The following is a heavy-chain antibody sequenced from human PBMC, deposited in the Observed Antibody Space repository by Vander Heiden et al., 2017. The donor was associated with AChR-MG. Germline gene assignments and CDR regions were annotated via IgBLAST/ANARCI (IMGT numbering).Heavy chain of an antibody. CDR1: GFTLGSYS. CDR2: ISSSSSYI. J-gene: IGHJ5*02. V-gene: IGHV3-21*01. D-gene: IGHD1-1*01. Sequence: EVQLVESGGGLVKPGGSLRLSCAAPGFTLGSYSISWVRQAPGKGLEWVSSISSSSSYIYYADSVKGRFTISRDNAKNSLYLQMNSLRAEDTAVYYCARGGYNWNDNWFDPWGQGTLVTVSS. CDR3: ARGGYNWNDNWFDP.